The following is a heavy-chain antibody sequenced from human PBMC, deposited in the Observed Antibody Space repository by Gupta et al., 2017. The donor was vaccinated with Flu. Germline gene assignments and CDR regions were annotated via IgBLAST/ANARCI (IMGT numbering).Heavy chain of an antibody. V-gene: IGHV3-33*01. CDR2: TWYDGSKN. CDR1: GFIFSTYG. CDR3: ARDRIRMDV. J-gene: IGHJ6*02. D-gene: IGHD2/OR15-2a*01. Sequence: QVQLVESGGGVVQPGRSLRLSCAASGFIFSTYGMNWVRQAPGKGLEWVAATWYDGSKNFYADSVKGRFTISRDNSKNTLYLQMNSLRAEDTAVYYCARDRIRMDVWGQGTTVTVSS.